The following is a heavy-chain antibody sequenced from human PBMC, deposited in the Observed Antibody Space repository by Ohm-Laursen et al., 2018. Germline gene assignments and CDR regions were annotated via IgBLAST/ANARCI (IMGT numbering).Heavy chain of an antibody. D-gene: IGHD3-10*01. CDR3: AKDSSGGYYGMHV. J-gene: IGHJ6*02. V-gene: IGHV3-9*01. CDR2: ISRNSGSI. CDR1: GFTFDDYA. Sequence: SLRFSCAASGFTFDDYAMHWVRQAPGKGLEWVSGISRNSGSIGYADSVKGRFTISRDNAKNSLYLQMNSLRAEDTALYYCAKDSSGGYYGMHVWGQGTTVTVSS.